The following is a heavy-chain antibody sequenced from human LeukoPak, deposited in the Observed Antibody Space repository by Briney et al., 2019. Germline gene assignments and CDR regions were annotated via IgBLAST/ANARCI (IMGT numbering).Heavy chain of an antibody. J-gene: IGHJ4*02. Sequence: SETLSLTCTVSGGSISSYYWSWLRQPAGKGLEWIGRIYTSGSTNYNPSLKSRVTMSVDTSKNQFSLKLSSVTAADTAVYYCAASQVGGYSYGSYFDYWGQGTLVTVSS. CDR1: GGSISSYY. CDR3: AASQVGGYSYGSYFDY. CDR2: IYTSGST. D-gene: IGHD5-18*01. V-gene: IGHV4-4*07.